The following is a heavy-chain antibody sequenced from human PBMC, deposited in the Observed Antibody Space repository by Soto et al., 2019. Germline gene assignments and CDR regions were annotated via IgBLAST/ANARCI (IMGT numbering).Heavy chain of an antibody. J-gene: IGHJ6*02. CDR3: ARGRRRSPGMDV. V-gene: IGHV4-31*01. CDR2: IYYSGST. Sequence: QVQLQESGPGLVKPSQTLSLTCTVSGGSISSGGYYWSWIRQHPGKGLEWIGYIYYSGSTYYNPSLKSLVTISVDTSKNQCSLRLSSVTAADTAVYYCARGRRRSPGMDVWGQGTTVTVSS. CDR1: GGSISSGGYY.